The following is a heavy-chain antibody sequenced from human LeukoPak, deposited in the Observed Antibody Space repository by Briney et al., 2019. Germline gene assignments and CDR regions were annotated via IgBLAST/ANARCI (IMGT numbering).Heavy chain of an antibody. CDR3: ARLDEYSSSSRYYGMDV. D-gene: IGHD6-6*01. V-gene: IGHV1-69*13. CDR2: IIPIFGTA. Sequence: SVKVSCKASGGTFSSYGISWVRQAPGQGLEWMGGIIPIFGTANYAQKFQGRVTITADESTSTAYMELSSLRSEDTAVYYCARLDEYSSSSRYYGMDVWAQGPTVTVSS. J-gene: IGHJ6*02. CDR1: GGTFSSYG.